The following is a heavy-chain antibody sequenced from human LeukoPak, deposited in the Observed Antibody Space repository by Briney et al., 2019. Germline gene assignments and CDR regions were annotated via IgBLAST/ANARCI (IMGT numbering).Heavy chain of an antibody. J-gene: IGHJ5*02. CDR1: GGSISSSSYY. CDR3: ASDSYGSSCFDP. V-gene: IGHV4-39*07. D-gene: IGHD6-13*01. Sequence: PSETLSLTCTVPGGSISSSSYYWGWIRQPPGKGLEWIGSIYYSGSTYYNPSLKSRVTISVDTSKNQFSLKLSSVTAADTAVYYCASDSYGSSCFDPWGQGTLVTVSS. CDR2: IYYSGST.